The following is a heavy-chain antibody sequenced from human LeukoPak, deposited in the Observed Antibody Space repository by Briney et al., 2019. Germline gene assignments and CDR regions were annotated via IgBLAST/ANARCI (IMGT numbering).Heavy chain of an antibody. J-gene: IGHJ4*02. CDR1: GFTFSSYG. Sequence: GGSLRLSCAASGFTFSSYGMHWVRQAPGKGLEWVAFIRYDGSNKYYADSVKGRFTISRDNSKNTLYLQMNSLRAEDTAVYYCAKTRTAPNHYYFDYWGQGTLVTVSS. CDR3: AKTRTAPNHYYFDY. D-gene: IGHD1-14*01. CDR2: IRYDGSNK. V-gene: IGHV3-30*02.